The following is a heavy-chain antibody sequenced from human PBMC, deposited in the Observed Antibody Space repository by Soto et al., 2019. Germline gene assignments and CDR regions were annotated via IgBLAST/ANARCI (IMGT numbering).Heavy chain of an antibody. V-gene: IGHV6-1*01. CDR3: ARGLAGNYEENWFDP. D-gene: IGHD1-7*01. Sequence: SQTLSLTCAISGDSVSSNSAAWNWIRQSPSRGLEWLVRTYYRSKWYNDYAVSVIRRITINPDTSKNQFSLQLNAETPEVTAVYYCARGLAGNYEENWFDPWGQGTLVTVSS. CDR2: TYYRSKWYN. J-gene: IGHJ5*02. CDR1: GDSVSSNSAA.